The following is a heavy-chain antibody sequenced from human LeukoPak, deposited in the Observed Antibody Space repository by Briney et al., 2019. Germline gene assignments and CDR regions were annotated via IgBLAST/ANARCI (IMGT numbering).Heavy chain of an antibody. V-gene: IGHV3-23*01. Sequence: PGGSLRLSCAVSGFTFSSYGMSWVRQAPGKGLEWVSGISDSGGTTYYVDSVKGRFTISRDNSKNTLYLQINSLRAEDMALYYCAKSSDGSTSFDQWGQGTLVTVSS. CDR1: GFTFSSYG. CDR2: ISDSGGTT. CDR3: AKSSDGSTSFDQ. J-gene: IGHJ4*02. D-gene: IGHD2-2*01.